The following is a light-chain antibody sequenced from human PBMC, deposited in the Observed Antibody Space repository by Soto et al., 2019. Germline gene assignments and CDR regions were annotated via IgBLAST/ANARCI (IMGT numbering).Light chain of an antibody. CDR1: QSFRGW. CDR2: XAS. J-gene: IGKJ1*01. V-gene: IGKV1-5*03. CDR3: QQYCSHWT. Sequence: VPMTQTPSTLSASLGDTVTITXRARQSFRGWFAWYQQKPGKATNXXYDXASWFASVVPSRFSGGGCGTEFTVTISSLQAEDIETYCCQQYCSHWTFGQGTKVDI.